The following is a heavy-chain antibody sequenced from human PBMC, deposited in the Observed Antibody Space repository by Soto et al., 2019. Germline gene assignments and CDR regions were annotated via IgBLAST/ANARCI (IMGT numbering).Heavy chain of an antibody. J-gene: IGHJ6*02. CDR1: GFTFRNYA. V-gene: IGHV3-30-3*01. CDR2: IAYNGSNA. CDR3: ARGDREDILVVVGARPGEYGIDI. D-gene: IGHD2-15*01. Sequence: QVQLVESGGGVVQPGGSLRLSCASSGFTFRNYAMHWVRQSPGKGLECLAVIAYNGSNASYIDSVKARFTISKDNYKNTLYLHMNSLRSEDTGVYYCARGDREDILVVVGARPGEYGIDIWGQGTTVTVSS.